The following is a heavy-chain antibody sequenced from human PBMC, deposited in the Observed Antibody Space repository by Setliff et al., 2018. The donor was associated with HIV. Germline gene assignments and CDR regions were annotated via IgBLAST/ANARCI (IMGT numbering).Heavy chain of an antibody. V-gene: IGHV4-39*01. CDR2: FYYSWNT. J-gene: IGHJ3*02. CDR1: GGSVSSGSYY. Sequence: SETLSLTCSVSGGSVSSGSYYWGWIRQPPGKGLEWIGSFYYSWNTYYNPSLKSRVTISVDTSKNQFSLKLSSVTAADTAVYYCARHSITLVVGVPERDDAFDIWGQGTMVTVS. CDR3: ARHSITLVVGVPERDDAFDI. D-gene: IGHD3-22*01.